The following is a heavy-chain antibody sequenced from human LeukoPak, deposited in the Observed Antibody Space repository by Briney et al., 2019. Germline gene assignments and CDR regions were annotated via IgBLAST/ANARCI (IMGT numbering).Heavy chain of an antibody. CDR2: INHSGST. CDR3: ARGPPAGSGLIWYFDL. J-gene: IGHJ2*01. CDR1: GGSFSGYY. D-gene: IGHD6-19*01. V-gene: IGHV4-34*01. Sequence: SETLFLTCAVYGGSFSGYYWSWIRQPPGKGLEWIGEINHSGSTNYNPSLKSRVTISVDTSKNQFSLKLSSVTAADTAVYYCARGPPAGSGLIWYFDLWGRGTLVTVSS.